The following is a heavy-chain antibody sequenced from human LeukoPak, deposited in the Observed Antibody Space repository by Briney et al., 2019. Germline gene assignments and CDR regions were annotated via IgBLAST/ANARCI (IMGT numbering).Heavy chain of an antibody. CDR2: ISSSGAHI. D-gene: IGHD3-10*01. CDR1: GFTFSTHS. CDR3: ARDSLFNYFDP. J-gene: IGHJ5*02. V-gene: IGHV3-21*06. Sequence: GGSLRLSCAASGFTFSTHSMNWVRQAPGKGLEWVSSISSSGAHIYYADSVKGRFTISRDNAKNSLFLQMNSLSADDTAVYYCARDSLFNYFDPWGQGSLVTVSS.